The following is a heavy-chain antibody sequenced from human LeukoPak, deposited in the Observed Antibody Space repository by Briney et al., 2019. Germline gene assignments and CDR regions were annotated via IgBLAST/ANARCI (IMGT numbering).Heavy chain of an antibody. CDR3: ARSRLLWFGELFFGGFDY. V-gene: IGHV3-7*01. CDR1: GFTFSSYW. Sequence: PGGSLRLSCAASGFTFSSYWMSWVRQAPGKGLEWVAYIKQDGSEKYYVDSVKGRFTISRDNAKNSLYLQMNSLRAEDTAVYYCARSRLLWFGELFFGGFDYWGQGTLVTVSS. CDR2: IKQDGSEK. D-gene: IGHD3-10*01. J-gene: IGHJ4*02.